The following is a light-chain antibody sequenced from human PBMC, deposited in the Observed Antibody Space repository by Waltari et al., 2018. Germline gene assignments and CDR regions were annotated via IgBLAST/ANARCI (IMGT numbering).Light chain of an antibody. V-gene: IGLV3-21*02. CDR2: DSS. CDR3: QAWDGSSDHYV. CDR1: NIGSKS. J-gene: IGLJ1*01. Sequence: SYVLTQPPSVSVAPGQTAKIPCGGNNIGSKSAHRYQQGPGQAPVLVVYDSSDRPSRIPARFSGSNSGNTATLTISRVEAGDEADYYCQAWDGSSDHYVFGAGTKVTVL.